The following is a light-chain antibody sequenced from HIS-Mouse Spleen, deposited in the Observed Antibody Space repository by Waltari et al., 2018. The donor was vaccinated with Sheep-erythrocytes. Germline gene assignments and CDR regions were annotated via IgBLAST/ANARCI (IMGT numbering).Light chain of an antibody. CDR1: KLGDKY. Sequence: SYELTQPPSVSVSPGQTASITCSGDKLGDKYACCYQQKPGQSPVLVIYQDSKRPSGLPERFSGSNSGNTATLTISGTQAMDEADYYCQAWDSSTYVFGTGTKVTVL. V-gene: IGLV3-1*01. CDR2: QDS. J-gene: IGLJ1*01. CDR3: QAWDSSTYV.